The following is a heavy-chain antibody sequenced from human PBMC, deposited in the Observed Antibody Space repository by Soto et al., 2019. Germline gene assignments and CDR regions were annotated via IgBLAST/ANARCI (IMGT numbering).Heavy chain of an antibody. V-gene: IGHV1-45*02. CDR1: GNTFTYRY. Sequence: QMQLVQSGAEVKKTGSSVTVSCKALGNTFTYRYLHWVRQSPGQALEWMGWITPFSGDVHYAQKLQVRVAITRARSINTTYMQMSSMRSEDTAMYFCASGCAGSGPFTWELPDHWRQGTLVTVSS. D-gene: IGHD1-26*01. CDR2: ITPFSGDV. CDR3: ASGCAGSGPFTWELPDH. J-gene: IGHJ4*02.